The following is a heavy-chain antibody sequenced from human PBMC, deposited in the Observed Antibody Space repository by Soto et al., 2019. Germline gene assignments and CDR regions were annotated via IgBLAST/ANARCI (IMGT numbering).Heavy chain of an antibody. CDR1: GFTFSSYA. V-gene: IGHV3-23*01. CDR2: VSIGGST. Sequence: GVSLRLSCAASGFTFSSYAMGWVRQGPGKGLEWVAVVSIGGSTHYADSVRGRFTISRDNSKNTLSLQMNSLTAEDTAVYFCAKRRGAGGHFDYWGKGALVPVSS. CDR3: AKRRGAGGHFDY. J-gene: IGHJ4*02. D-gene: IGHD2-15*01.